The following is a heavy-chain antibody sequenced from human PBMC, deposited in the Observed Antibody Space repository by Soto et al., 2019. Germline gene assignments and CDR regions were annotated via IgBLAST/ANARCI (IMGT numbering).Heavy chain of an antibody. Sequence: QVQLVESGGGVVQPGRSLRLSCAASGFTFSSYTMYWVREGPGKGLEWVAGISNNGINKDYADSVKGRFIVSRDNSKNTLNLQINSLRRDDSAIYYCAREWSISVSAPGYWGQGTLVTVSS. J-gene: IGHJ4*02. CDR1: GFTFSSYT. CDR3: AREWSISVSAPGY. CDR2: ISNNGINK. V-gene: IGHV3-30-3*01. D-gene: IGHD6-19*01.